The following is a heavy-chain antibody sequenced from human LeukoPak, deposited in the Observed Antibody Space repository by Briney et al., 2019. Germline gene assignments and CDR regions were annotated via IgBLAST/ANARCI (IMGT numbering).Heavy chain of an antibody. CDR1: GFTVSSSY. J-gene: IGHJ4*02. Sequence: PGGSLRLSCAASGFTVSSSYMSWVRQAPGKGLEWVSIISSAGTTYYADSVKGRFTISRDNSKNTLYLQMNSLRAEDTAVYYCAKGDYEGSFDYWGQGTLVTVSS. D-gene: IGHD4-17*01. CDR2: ISSAGTT. V-gene: IGHV3-66*01. CDR3: AKGDYEGSFDY.